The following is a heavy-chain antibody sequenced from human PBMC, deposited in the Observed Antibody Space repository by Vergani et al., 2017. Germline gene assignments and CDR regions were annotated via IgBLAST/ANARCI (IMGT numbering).Heavy chain of an antibody. CDR1: DGSISSGSYY. CDR2: FYTGGGT. V-gene: IGHV4-61*02. Sequence: QVQLQESGPGLVRPSQTLSLTCTVSDGSISSGSYYWSWFRQPAGKGLEWIGRFYTGGGTSYNPSLKSRVTISVDTSKNQFSLQLSSVTAADTAVYYCARDPLYSTTWPFLLLDMDVWVQGTTVTVSS. D-gene: IGHD6-13*01. CDR3: ARDPLYSTTWPFLLLDMDV. J-gene: IGHJ6*02.